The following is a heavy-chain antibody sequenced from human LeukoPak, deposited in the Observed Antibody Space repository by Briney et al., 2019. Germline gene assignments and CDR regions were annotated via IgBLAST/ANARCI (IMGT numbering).Heavy chain of an antibody. CDR1: GYSFTSYW. V-gene: IGHV5-51*01. J-gene: IGHJ5*02. Sequence: GESLKISCKGSGYSFTSYWIGWVRQMPGKGLEWMGIIYPGDSDTRYSPSFQGQVTISADKSISTAYLQWSSLKASDTAMYYCARRSYYDSCGYYWFDPWGQGTLVTVSS. CDR2: IYPGDSDT. CDR3: ARRSYYDSCGYYWFDP. D-gene: IGHD3-22*01.